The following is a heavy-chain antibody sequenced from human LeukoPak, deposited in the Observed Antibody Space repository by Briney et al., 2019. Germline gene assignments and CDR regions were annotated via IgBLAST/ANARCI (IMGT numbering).Heavy chain of an antibody. CDR1: GGSISSYY. CDR2: IYYSGST. V-gene: IGHV4-59*08. D-gene: IGHD6-19*01. J-gene: IGHJ4*02. Sequence: PSETLSLTCTVSGGSISSYYWSWIRQPPGKGLEWIGYIYYSGSTNYNPSLKSRVTISVGTSKNQFSLKLSSVTAADTAVYYCARHPPPIAVAGTVSDYWGEGTLVTVSS. CDR3: ARHPPPIAVAGTVSDY.